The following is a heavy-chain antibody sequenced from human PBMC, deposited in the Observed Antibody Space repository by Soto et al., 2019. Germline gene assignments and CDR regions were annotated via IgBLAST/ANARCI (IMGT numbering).Heavy chain of an antibody. CDR3: ARGTSGSHDY. J-gene: IGHJ4*02. CDR2: ISSSSGYI. V-gene: IGHV3-21*01. CDR1: GFTFSSYS. Sequence: GGSLRLSCAASGFTFSSYSMNWVRQAPGKGLEWVSSISSSSGYIYYADSVKGRFTISRDNAKNSLYLQMNSLRAEDTAVYYCARGTSGSHDYWGQGTLVTVSS. D-gene: IGHD1-26*01.